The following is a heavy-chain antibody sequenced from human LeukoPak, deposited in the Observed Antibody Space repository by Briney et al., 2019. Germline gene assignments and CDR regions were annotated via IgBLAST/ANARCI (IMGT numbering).Heavy chain of an antibody. CDR1: GGSISSYY. CDR2: IYYSGST. J-gene: IGHJ4*02. V-gene: IGHV4-59*01. D-gene: IGHD1-26*01. CDR3: ARGNELTY. Sequence: PSETLSLTCTVSGGSISSYYWSWIRQPPGKGLEWIGYIYYSGSTNCNPSLKSRVTISVDTSKNQFSLKLSSVTAADTAVYYCARGNELTYWGQGTLVTVSS.